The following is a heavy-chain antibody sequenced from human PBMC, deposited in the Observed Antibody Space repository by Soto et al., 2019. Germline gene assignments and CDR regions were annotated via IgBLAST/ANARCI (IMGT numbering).Heavy chain of an antibody. Sequence: GGSLRLSCAAPGFAVSSNYMSWVRQAPGKGLEWVSVIYSGGSTYYADSVKGRFTISRDNSKNTLYLQMNSLRAEDTAVYYWARELGGGYYYDSSGYYGLGWFDPWGQGTLVTVSS. V-gene: IGHV3-53*01. CDR1: GFAVSSNY. D-gene: IGHD3-22*01. CDR3: ARELGGGYYYDSSGYYGLGWFDP. CDR2: IYSGGST. J-gene: IGHJ5*02.